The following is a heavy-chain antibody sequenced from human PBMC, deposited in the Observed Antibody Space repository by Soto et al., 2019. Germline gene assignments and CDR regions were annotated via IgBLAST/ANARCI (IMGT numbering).Heavy chain of an antibody. Sequence: QLQLQESGPGLVKPSETLSLTCTVSGDSISITSYYWGWVRQPPGKGLEWIGSIHYSGSTHYNPSLQSRVTIYGDASTNQFSLKLRSVTAADTAVYYCASTKDETLYFDYWGQGTLVTVSS. J-gene: IGHJ4*02. V-gene: IGHV4-39*01. CDR1: GDSISITSYY. CDR3: ASTKDETLYFDY. CDR2: IHYSGST. D-gene: IGHD2-15*01.